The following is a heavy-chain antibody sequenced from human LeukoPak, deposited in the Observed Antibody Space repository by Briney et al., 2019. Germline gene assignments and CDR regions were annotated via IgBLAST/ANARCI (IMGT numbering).Heavy chain of an antibody. CDR3: ARLYCSSTSCYEPY. CDR2: IFYSGST. D-gene: IGHD2-2*01. Sequence: PSETLSLTCTVSGGSISTYYWSWLRQSPGKGLEGIGYIFYSGSTNYNPSLKRRVTISIDTSKNQFSLKLSSVTAADTAVYYCARLYCSSTSCYEPYWGQGTLVTVSS. V-gene: IGHV4-59*12. J-gene: IGHJ4*02. CDR1: GGSISTYY.